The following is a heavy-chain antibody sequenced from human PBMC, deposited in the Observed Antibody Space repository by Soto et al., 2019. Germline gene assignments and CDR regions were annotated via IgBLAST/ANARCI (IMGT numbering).Heavy chain of an antibody. J-gene: IGHJ3*02. Sequence: SETLSLTCVVYGGSFSVYYWSWIRQPPGKGLEWIGEINHSGSTSYNPSLKSRVTISVDTSKNQFSLKLSSVTAADTAVYYCARGYTVAVAARAFDIWGQGTMVTVSS. CDR2: INHSGST. D-gene: IGHD6-19*01. CDR1: GGSFSVYY. CDR3: ARGYTVAVAARAFDI. V-gene: IGHV4-34*01.